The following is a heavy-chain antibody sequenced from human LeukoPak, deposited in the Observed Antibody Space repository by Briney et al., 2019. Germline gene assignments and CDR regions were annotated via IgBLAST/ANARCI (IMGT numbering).Heavy chain of an antibody. Sequence: GAPVKVSCKASGYTFTGYYMHWVRQAPGQGLEWMGWINPNSGGTNYAQKFQGRVTMTRDTSISTAYMELSRLRSDDTAVYYCAKDRGLTSYDSSGYYFDYWGQGTLVTVSS. J-gene: IGHJ4*02. CDR3: AKDRGLTSYDSSGYYFDY. CDR2: INPNSGGT. CDR1: GYTFTGYY. D-gene: IGHD3-22*01. V-gene: IGHV1-2*02.